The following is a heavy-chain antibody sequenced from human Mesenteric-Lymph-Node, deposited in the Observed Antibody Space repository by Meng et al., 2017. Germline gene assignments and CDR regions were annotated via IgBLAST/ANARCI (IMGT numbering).Heavy chain of an antibody. J-gene: IGHJ4*02. D-gene: IGHD3-9*01. V-gene: IGHV4-61*01. CDR2: IYYSGST. Sequence: GQLQEAGLGLVRPSETLSLTCTVSGGSVSSGSYYWSWIRQPPGKGLEWIGYIYYSGSTNYNPSLKSRVTISVDTSKNQFSLKLSSVTAADTAVYYCARSRILRYFDWLLWFDYWGQGTLVTVSS. CDR3: ARSRILRYFDWLLWFDY. CDR1: GGSVSSGSYY.